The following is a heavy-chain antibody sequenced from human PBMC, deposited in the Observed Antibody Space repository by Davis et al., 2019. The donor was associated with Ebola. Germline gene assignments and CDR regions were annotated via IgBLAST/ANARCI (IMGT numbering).Heavy chain of an antibody. D-gene: IGHD2-8*02. V-gene: IGHV1-8*01. Sequence: ASVKVSCKASGYTFTSYDINWVRQATGQGLEWMGWMNPNSGNTGSAQKFQGRVTMTRNTSISTAYMELSSLRSEDTAVYYCARGEGVYCTGGVCYKVDDAFDIWGQGTMVTVSS. CDR3: ARGEGVYCTGGVCYKVDDAFDI. CDR2: MNPNSGNT. CDR1: GYTFTSYD. J-gene: IGHJ3*02.